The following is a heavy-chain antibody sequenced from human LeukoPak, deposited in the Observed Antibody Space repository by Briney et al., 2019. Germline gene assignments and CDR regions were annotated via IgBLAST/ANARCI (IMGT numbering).Heavy chain of an antibody. V-gene: IGHV3-64*01. D-gene: IGHD2-2*02. CDR3: ARGSAILDY. CDR1: GFTFSSYA. Sequence: GRSLRLSCAASGFTFSSYAMHWVRQAPGKGLEYVSAISSNGGSTYYANSVKGRFTISRDNSKNTLYLQMGSLRAEDMAVYYCARGSAILDYWGQGTLVTVSS. CDR2: ISSNGGST. J-gene: IGHJ4*02.